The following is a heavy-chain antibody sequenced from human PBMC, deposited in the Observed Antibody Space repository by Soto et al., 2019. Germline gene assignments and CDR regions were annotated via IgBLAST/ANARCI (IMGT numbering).Heavy chain of an antibody. J-gene: IGHJ2*01. CDR2: ISWNSGSI. D-gene: IGHD6-6*01. CDR3: AKGLYSSSPSYFDL. V-gene: IGHV3-9*01. Sequence: EVQLVESGGGLVQPGRSLRLSCAASGFTFDDYAMHWVRQAPGKGLEWVSGISWNSGSIGYADSVKGRFTISRDNAKNSLYLQMNSLKAEDTALDYCAKGLYSSSPSYFDLLGRGTLVTVCS. CDR1: GFTFDDYA.